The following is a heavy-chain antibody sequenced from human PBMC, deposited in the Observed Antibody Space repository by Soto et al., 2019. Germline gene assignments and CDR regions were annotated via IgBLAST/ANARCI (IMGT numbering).Heavy chain of an antibody. CDR1: GGTFSSYA. CDR2: IIPIFGTA. D-gene: IGHD3-9*01. Sequence: GASVKVSCKASGGTFSSYAISWVRQAPGQGLEWMGGIIPIFGTANYAQKFQGRVTITADESTSTAYMELSSLRSEDTAVYHCARGSDILTGYYPSLDYWGQGTLVTVSS. CDR3: ARGSDILTGYYPSLDY. J-gene: IGHJ4*02. V-gene: IGHV1-69*13.